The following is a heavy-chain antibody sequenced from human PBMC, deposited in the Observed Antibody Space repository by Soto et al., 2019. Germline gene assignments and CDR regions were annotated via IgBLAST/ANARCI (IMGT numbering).Heavy chain of an antibody. D-gene: IGHD3-16*01. Sequence: ASVKVSCKASGYTFTRYGISWVRQAPGQGLEWMAWINPYNGNTKYAEKFLGRVTVTTDTSTATAYMEVRSLTSDDTAVFYCARVGVGLASPRVWRYLGQGTPVPVSS. CDR1: GYTFTRYG. CDR3: ARVGVGLASPRVWRY. CDR2: INPYNGNT. J-gene: IGHJ4*02. V-gene: IGHV1-18*01.